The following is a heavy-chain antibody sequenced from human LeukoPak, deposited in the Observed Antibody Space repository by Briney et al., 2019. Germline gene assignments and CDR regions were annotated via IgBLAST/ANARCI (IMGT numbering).Heavy chain of an antibody. CDR1: GXSISSYY. CDR2: IHNSGDT. CDR3: ARSLGRGATAFDY. J-gene: IGHJ4*02. V-gene: IGHV4-59*08. D-gene: IGHD1-26*01. Sequence: SETLSLTCTVSGXSISSYYWSWIRQSPGKGLQWIGSIHNSGDTHYNPSLKSRVTISIDTSKNQFSLKLSSVTAADTAVYYCARSLGRGATAFDYWGQGTLVTVSS.